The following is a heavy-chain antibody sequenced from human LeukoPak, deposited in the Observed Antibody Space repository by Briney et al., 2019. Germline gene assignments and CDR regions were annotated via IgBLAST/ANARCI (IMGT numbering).Heavy chain of an antibody. CDR1: GFTFSSYA. Sequence: PGGSLRLSCAASGFTFSSYAMSWVRQAPGKGLEWVSAISGSGGSTYYADSVKGRFTISRDNSKNTLYLQMNSLRAEDTAVYYCAKGARIRPQGRNLGYCSGGSCLYFDYWGQGTLVTVSS. CDR3: AKGARIRPQGRNLGYCSGGSCLYFDY. D-gene: IGHD2-15*01. J-gene: IGHJ4*02. V-gene: IGHV3-23*01. CDR2: ISGSGGST.